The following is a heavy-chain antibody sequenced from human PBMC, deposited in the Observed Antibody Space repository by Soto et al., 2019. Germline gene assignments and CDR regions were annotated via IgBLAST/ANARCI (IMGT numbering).Heavy chain of an antibody. CDR3: ARHDYSGYDLAPFGY. CDR2: IYYSGST. V-gene: IGHV4-59*08. CDR1: GGSISSYY. Sequence: PSETLSLTCTVSGGSISSYYWSWIRQPPGKGPEWIGYIYYSGSTNYNPSLKSRVTISVDTSKNHFSLKLTSVTAADTAVYYCARHDYSGYDLAPFGYWGQGTQVTVSS. J-gene: IGHJ4*02. D-gene: IGHD5-12*01.